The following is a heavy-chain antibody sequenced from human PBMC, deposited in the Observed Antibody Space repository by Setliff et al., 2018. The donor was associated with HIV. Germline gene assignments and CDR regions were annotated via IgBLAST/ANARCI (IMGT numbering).Heavy chain of an antibody. Sequence: SETLSLTGTVSGDSISSDDYYWSWVRQPPGKGLEWIGYIYYSGTTYYSPSLKSRVTISLKTSKNQFSPKLSSVTAADTAVYYCARASTGSAMVQDVLDIWGQGTMVTVSS. CDR3: ARASTGSAMVQDVLDI. CDR2: IYYSGTT. V-gene: IGHV4-30-4*08. CDR1: GDSISSDDYY. D-gene: IGHD5-18*01. J-gene: IGHJ3*02.